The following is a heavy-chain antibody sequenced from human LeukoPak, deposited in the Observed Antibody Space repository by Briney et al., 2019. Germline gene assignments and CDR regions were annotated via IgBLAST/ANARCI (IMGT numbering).Heavy chain of an antibody. Sequence: GASVKVSCKASGYTFNSYDINWVRQATGQGLEWMGWLNPNSGNRGYAQKFQGRVTMTRNTSISTAYMELSSLRSEDTAVYYCARGRYYYGSGTRFDYWGQGTLVTVS. D-gene: IGHD3-10*01. CDR3: ARGRYYYGSGTRFDY. V-gene: IGHV1-8*01. CDR2: LNPNSGNR. CDR1: GYTFNSYD. J-gene: IGHJ4*02.